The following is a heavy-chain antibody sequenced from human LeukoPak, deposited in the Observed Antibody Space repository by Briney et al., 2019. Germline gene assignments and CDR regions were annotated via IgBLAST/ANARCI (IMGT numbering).Heavy chain of an antibody. D-gene: IGHD5-18*01. CDR2: IYPGDSDT. V-gene: IGHV5-51*01. Sequence: GGSLEISFQGSGYRFTSYWIGWVRQMPGKGLEWMGIIYPGDSDTRYSPSFQGQVTISADKSISTAYLQWSSLKASDTAMYYCARDTAMEYWGQGTLVTVSS. CDR1: GYRFTSYW. CDR3: ARDTAMEY. J-gene: IGHJ4*02.